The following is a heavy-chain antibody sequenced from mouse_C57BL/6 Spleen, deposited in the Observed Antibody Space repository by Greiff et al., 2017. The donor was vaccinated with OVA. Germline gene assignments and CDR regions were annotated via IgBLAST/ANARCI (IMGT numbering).Heavy chain of an antibody. D-gene: IGHD2-3*01. CDR2: IYPSDSET. Sequence: VQLQQPGAELVRPGSSVKLSCKASGYTFTSYWMDWVKQRPGQGLEWIGNIYPSDSETHYNQKFKDKATLTVDKSSSTAYMQLSSLTSEDSAVYYCARRDGGLSPRFDYWGQGTTLTVSS. J-gene: IGHJ2*01. CDR1: GYTFTSYW. CDR3: ARRDGGLSPRFDY. V-gene: IGHV1-61*01.